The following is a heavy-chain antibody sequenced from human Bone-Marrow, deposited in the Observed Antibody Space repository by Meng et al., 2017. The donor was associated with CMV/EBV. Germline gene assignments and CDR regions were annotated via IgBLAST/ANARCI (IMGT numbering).Heavy chain of an antibody. D-gene: IGHD6-13*01. CDR1: GFSLSSYS. Sequence: GESLKISCAASGFSLSSYSMNWVRQAPGKGLQWISYISSSSTNIQYADSVRGRFTISRDNAKNSLYLQMHSLSAEYSAVYYCARQEVKSVREQQLGFDYWGQGALVTVSS. V-gene: IGHV3-48*04. CDR2: ISSSSTNI. J-gene: IGHJ4*02. CDR3: ARQEVKSVREQQLGFDY.